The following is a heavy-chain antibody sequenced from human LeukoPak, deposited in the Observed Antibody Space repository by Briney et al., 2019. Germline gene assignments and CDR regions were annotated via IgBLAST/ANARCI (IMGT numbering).Heavy chain of an antibody. CDR2: IYYSGST. D-gene: IGHD4-11*01. V-gene: IGHV4-31*03. Sequence: SETLSLTCTVSGGSIGSGGYYWSWIRQHPGKGLEWIGYIYYSGSTYYNPSLKSRVTISVDTSKNQFSLKLSSVTAADTAVYYCARDNSNYVSAFDFWGQGTMVTVSS. CDR3: ARDNSNYVSAFDF. J-gene: IGHJ3*01. CDR1: GGSIGSGGYY.